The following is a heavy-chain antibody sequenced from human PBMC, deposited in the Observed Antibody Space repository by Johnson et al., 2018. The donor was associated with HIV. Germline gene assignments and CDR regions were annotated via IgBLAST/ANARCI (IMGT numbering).Heavy chain of an antibody. CDR3: ARVGILRRRGAFDI. CDR1: GFTFSSYW. CDR2: IKQDGSEK. D-gene: IGHD2-15*01. J-gene: IGHJ3*02. Sequence: VQLVESGGGLVQPGGSLRLSCAASGFTFSSYWMSWVRQAPGKGLEWVANIKQDGSEKYYVDSVQGPFTISRYNAKNSLYLQMNSLIAEDTAVYYCARVGILRRRGAFDIWGQGTMVTVSS. V-gene: IGHV3-7*05.